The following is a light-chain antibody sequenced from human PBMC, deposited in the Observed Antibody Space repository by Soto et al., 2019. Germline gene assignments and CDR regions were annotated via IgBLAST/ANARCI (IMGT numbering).Light chain of an antibody. V-gene: IGKV3-11*01. CDR1: QSVNKAY. Sequence: EIVLTQSPATLSVSPGERATLSCRASQSVNKAYLVWYQVKPGQAPRLLIYDASNRATGIPARFSGSGSGTDFTLTISSLEPEDFAVYYCQQRSNWLITFGQGTRLEIK. CDR3: QQRSNWLIT. J-gene: IGKJ5*01. CDR2: DAS.